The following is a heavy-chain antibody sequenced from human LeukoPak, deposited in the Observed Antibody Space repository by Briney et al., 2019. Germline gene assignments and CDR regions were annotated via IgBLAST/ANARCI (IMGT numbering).Heavy chain of an antibody. CDR1: GFTFSAYA. J-gene: IGHJ3*02. V-gene: IGHV3-23*01. Sequence: GGSLRLSCTASGFTFSAYAIMWVRQAPGKGPEWVSAIRGGGGSAFYADSVKGRFTISRDNSKYTLFLQMNSLRAEDTAVYYCARDPNGDYIGAFDMWGPGTMVTVSS. CDR3: ARDPNGDYIGAFDM. CDR2: IRGGGGSA. D-gene: IGHD4-17*01.